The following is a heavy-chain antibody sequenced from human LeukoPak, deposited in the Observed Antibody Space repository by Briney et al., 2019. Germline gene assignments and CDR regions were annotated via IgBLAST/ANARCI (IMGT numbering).Heavy chain of an antibody. CDR2: ISGSGGDT. CDR3: ARDQVTSGGGLDY. CDR1: GFTYSNFA. J-gene: IGHJ4*02. V-gene: IGHV3-23*01. D-gene: IGHD3-16*01. Sequence: GGSLRLSCAASGFTYSNFAMSWVRQAPGKGLAWVSSISGSGGDTYYADSVAGRFTISRDNSKNTLYLQMNSLRVEDTAVYYCARDQVTSGGGLDYWGQGTLVTVSS.